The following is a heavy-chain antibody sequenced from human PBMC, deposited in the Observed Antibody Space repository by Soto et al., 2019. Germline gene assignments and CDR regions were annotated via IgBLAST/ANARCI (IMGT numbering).Heavy chain of an antibody. J-gene: IGHJ2*01. D-gene: IGHD5-12*01. CDR2: IIPIFGTV. CDR1: GGTFSNYP. V-gene: IGHV1-69*12. CDR3: ARGNHRWLQLWYFDL. Sequence: QVQLVQSGAEVKKPGSSVKVSCKASGGTFSNYPISWVRQAPGQGLEWMGGIIPIFGTVNYAQKFQGRDTITADESTSTAYMELSSLRSEDASVYYCARGNHRWLQLWYFDLWGRGTLVTFSS.